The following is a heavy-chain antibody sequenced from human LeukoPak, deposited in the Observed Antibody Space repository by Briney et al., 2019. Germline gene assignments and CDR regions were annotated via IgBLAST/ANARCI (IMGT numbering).Heavy chain of an antibody. V-gene: IGHV1-24*01. CDR2: FDPKDGGT. Sequence: ASVKVSCKVSGYTLTELPIHWVRQAPGKGLEWMGGFDPKDGGTIYAQKFQGRVTLTGDTSTNTAYMELSSLRSKETAVYYCITAPIVGTNTDFDYWGQGTLVTVSS. D-gene: IGHD1-26*01. CDR1: GYTLTELP. J-gene: IGHJ4*02. CDR3: ITAPIVGTNTDFDY.